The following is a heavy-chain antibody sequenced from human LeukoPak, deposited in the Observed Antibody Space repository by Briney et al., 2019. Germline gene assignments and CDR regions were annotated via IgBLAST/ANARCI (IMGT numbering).Heavy chain of an antibody. CDR3: ARDPHYHDRSGSFV. CDR1: GGSISSGDYF. Sequence: SETLSLICTVSGGSISSGDYFWSWVRQPPGKGLEWIGYIYYSGSAYYNPSLKSRVTISVDTSKNQFSLKLSPVTAADTAVYYCARDPHYHDRSGSFVWGQGTMVTVSS. J-gene: IGHJ3*01. D-gene: IGHD3-22*01. CDR2: IYYSGSA. V-gene: IGHV4-30-4*08.